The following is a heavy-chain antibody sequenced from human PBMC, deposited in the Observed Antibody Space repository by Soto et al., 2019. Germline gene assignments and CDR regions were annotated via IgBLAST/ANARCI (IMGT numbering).Heavy chain of an antibody. J-gene: IGHJ4*02. CDR3: ARHVTGVVFGY. V-gene: IGHV4-39*01. CDR1: GGSISSSSYY. Sequence: QLQLQESGPGLVKPSETLSLTCTVSGGSISSSSYYWGWIRQPPGKGLEWIGRIYYSGSTYYNPSLKSRVTISVDTSKNQFSLKLSSVTAAETAVYSCARHVTGVVFGYLGQGTLVTVSS. CDR2: IYYSGST. D-gene: IGHD2-8*01.